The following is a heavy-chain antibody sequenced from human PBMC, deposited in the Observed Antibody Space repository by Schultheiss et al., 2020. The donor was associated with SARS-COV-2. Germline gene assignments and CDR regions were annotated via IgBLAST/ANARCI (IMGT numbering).Heavy chain of an antibody. CDR1: GFTFSSYA. V-gene: IGHV3-30-3*01. J-gene: IGHJ6*02. D-gene: IGHD5-18*01. CDR2: ISYDGSNK. CDR3: ARDMDGYSYSGMDV. Sequence: GESLKISCAASGFTFSSYAMHWVRQAPGKGLEWVAVISYDGSNKYYADSVKGRFTISRDNSKNTLYLQMNSLRAEDTAVYYCARDMDGYSYSGMDVWGQGTTVTVSS.